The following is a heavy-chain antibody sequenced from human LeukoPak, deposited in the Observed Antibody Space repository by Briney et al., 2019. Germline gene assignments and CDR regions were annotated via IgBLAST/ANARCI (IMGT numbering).Heavy chain of an antibody. D-gene: IGHD2-2*02. J-gene: IGHJ4*02. Sequence: PGGSLRLSCAASGFTFTTYAMSWVRQAPGKGPEWVSGISGGGDSTYYADSVKGRFTISRDNAKNTLYLQMNSLRAEDTAVYYCARARYCSSSSCYIDYWGQGTLVTVSS. V-gene: IGHV3-23*01. CDR3: ARARYCSSSSCYIDY. CDR1: GFTFTTYA. CDR2: ISGGGDST.